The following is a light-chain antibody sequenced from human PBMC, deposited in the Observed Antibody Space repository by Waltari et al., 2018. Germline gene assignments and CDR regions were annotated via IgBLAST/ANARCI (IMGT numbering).Light chain of an antibody. CDR3: SSYTTTKTVV. Sequence: QSTVTQPASVSGSPGQSITISCTGTSSDLGSSDWVPWYQQYPGKAPKLILYEVRNRPSGISNRFSGSKSGNTASLTISGLQAEDEADYYCSSYTTTKTVVFGGGTKVTVL. CDR2: EVR. V-gene: IGLV2-14*01. J-gene: IGLJ3*02. CDR1: SSDLGSSDW.